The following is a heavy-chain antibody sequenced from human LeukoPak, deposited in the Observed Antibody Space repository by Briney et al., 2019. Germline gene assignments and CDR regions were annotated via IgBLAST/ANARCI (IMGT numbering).Heavy chain of an antibody. CDR3: AKALSIAAAGSIIADY. Sequence: GGSLRLSCAASGFTFSSYAMSWVRQAPGKGLEWVSAISGSGGSTYYADSVKGRFTISRDNSKNTLYLQMNSLRAGDTAVYYCAKALSIAAAGSIIADYWGQGTLVTVSS. D-gene: IGHD6-13*01. CDR2: ISGSGGST. CDR1: GFTFSSYA. V-gene: IGHV3-23*01. J-gene: IGHJ4*02.